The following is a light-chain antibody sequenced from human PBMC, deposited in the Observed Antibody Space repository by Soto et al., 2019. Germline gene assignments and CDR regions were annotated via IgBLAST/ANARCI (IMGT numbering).Light chain of an antibody. Sequence: QSALTQPPSASRSPGQSVTISCTGTSSDVGGYNYVSWYQQHPGKAPKLMIYEVSKRPSGVPDRFSGSKSGNTASLTVSGLQDEDEADYYRSSYAGSNNLGVFGTGTKLT. CDR3: SSYAGSNNLGV. V-gene: IGLV2-8*02. CDR2: EVS. J-gene: IGLJ1*01. CDR1: SSDVGGYNY.